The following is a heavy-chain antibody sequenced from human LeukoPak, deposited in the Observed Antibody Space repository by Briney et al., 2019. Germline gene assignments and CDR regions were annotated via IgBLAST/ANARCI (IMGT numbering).Heavy chain of an antibody. CDR2: ISCSGGST. V-gene: IGHV3-23*01. Sequence: GGSLRLSCAASGFTFRSYAMSWVRQARGKGVEWVSGISCSGGSTNYADSVKGRFTISRDNSKNTLYLQMNSLRAEDTAVYYCAKESQPRYYYDSSGYYDYWGQGTLVTVSS. CDR3: AKESQPRYYYDSSGYYDY. D-gene: IGHD3-22*01. CDR1: GFTFRSYA. J-gene: IGHJ4*02.